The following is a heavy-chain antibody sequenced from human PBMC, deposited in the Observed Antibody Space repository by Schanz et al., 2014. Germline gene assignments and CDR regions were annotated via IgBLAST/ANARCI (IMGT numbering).Heavy chain of an antibody. D-gene: IGHD3-22*01. V-gene: IGHV3-30*18. Sequence: VNLVESGGSVVQPGRSLRLSCAGSGFSFSDYGMHWVRQAPGRGLEWVAVISYHGSEKYYADSVKGRFTISRDNSKNTLYLQMNSLRTEDTAVYFCAKSYDTSGYSGFDYWGQGTLVTVSS. CDR3: AKSYDTSGYSGFDY. CDR1: GFSFSDYG. CDR2: ISYHGSEK. J-gene: IGHJ4*02.